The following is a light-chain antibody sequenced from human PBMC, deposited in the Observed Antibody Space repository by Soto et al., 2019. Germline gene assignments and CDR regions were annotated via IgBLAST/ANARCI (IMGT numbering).Light chain of an antibody. Sequence: EIVLTQSPGTLSLSPGERATLSCSASQSVSSNNLAWYQQRPGQAPRVVIYGASTRATGIPERFSGSGSGTDFILTIRRLEPEAFAVYYCQQYGRSPFTFGAGTKVDIK. CDR1: QSVSSNN. CDR2: GAS. J-gene: IGKJ3*01. CDR3: QQYGRSPFT. V-gene: IGKV3-20*01.